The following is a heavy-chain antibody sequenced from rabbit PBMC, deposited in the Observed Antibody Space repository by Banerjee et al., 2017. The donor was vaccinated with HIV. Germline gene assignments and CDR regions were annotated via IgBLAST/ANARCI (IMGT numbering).Heavy chain of an antibody. Sequence: QSLEESGGDLVKPGASLTLTCTASGFTLNNYYMCWVRQAPGKGLELIACIYADNSGSTWYASWVSGRFSISKTSSTTVDLKMTSLTAADTATYFCATYTSGWGPFNLWGPGTLVTVS. D-gene: IGHD4-1*01. CDR2: IYADNSGST. V-gene: IGHV1S40*01. J-gene: IGHJ4*01. CDR3: ATYTSGWGPFNL. CDR1: GFTLNNYY.